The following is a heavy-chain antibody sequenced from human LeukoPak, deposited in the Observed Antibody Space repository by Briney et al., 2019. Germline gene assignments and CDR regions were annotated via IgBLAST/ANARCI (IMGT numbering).Heavy chain of an antibody. D-gene: IGHD4-17*01. V-gene: IGHV5-51*01. CDR1: GYTFSGHW. CDR2: IHPGDSDT. CDR3: AKGHAYGPFDI. J-gene: IGHJ3*02. Sequence: GESLKISCQTYGYTFSGHWIGWVRKVSGKGLEWMGIIHPGDSDTKYTPSFQGHVTISVDTSVRAAYLQWSSLRASGTAIYYCAKGHAYGPFDIWGQGTMVTVSS.